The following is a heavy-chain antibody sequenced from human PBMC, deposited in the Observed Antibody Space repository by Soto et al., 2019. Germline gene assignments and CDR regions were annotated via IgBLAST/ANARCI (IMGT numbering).Heavy chain of an antibody. Sequence: GGSLRLSCAASGFTFENYWMSWVRQAPGKGLEWVANIKQDGTEKFYVDSVKGRFTVSRDNAKNSLYLQMNSLRDEDTAVYYCARDGSDCSSTTCYTVYYYMDVWGKGTTVTVSS. CDR1: GFTFENYW. CDR2: IKQDGTEK. V-gene: IGHV3-7*01. D-gene: IGHD2-2*01. CDR3: ARDGSDCSSTTCYTVYYYMDV. J-gene: IGHJ6*03.